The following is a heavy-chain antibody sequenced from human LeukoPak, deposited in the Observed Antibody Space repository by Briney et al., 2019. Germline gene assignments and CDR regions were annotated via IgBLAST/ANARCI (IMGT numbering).Heavy chain of an antibody. V-gene: IGHV4-34*01. J-gene: IGHJ3*02. Sequence: SETLSLTCAVYGGSFSGYYWSWIRQPPGKGLGWIGEINHSGSTNYNPSLKSRVTIPVDTSKNQFSLKLSSVTAADTAVYYCARGSTAMVQDAFDIWGQGTMVTVSS. CDR1: GGSFSGYY. CDR2: INHSGST. CDR3: ARGSTAMVQDAFDI. D-gene: IGHD5-18*01.